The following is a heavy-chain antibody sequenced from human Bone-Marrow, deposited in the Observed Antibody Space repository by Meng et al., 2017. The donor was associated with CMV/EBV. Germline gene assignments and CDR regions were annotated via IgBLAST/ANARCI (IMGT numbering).Heavy chain of an antibody. CDR1: GYY. CDR2: IYYSGST. V-gene: IGHV4-31*02. D-gene: IGHD6-13*01. CDR3: ARVRAAAGIVAYYYYYYGMDV. Sequence: GYYWSWIRQHPGKGLEWIGYIYYSGSTYYNPSLKSRVTISVDTSKNQFSLKLSSVTAADTAVYYCARVRAAAGIVAYYYYYYGMDVWGQGTTVTVSS. J-gene: IGHJ6*02.